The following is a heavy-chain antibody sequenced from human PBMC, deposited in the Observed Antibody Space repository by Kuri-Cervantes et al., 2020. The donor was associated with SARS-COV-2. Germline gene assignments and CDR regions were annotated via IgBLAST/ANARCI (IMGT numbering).Heavy chain of an antibody. V-gene: IGHV3-23*01. CDR1: GFTFSSYA. CDR3: ARTSYYDFWSGYLPDFDY. J-gene: IGHJ4*02. D-gene: IGHD3-3*01. CDR2: ISGSGGST. Sequence: GGSLRLSCAASGFTFSSYAMSWVRQAPGKGLEWVSAISGSGGSTYYADSVKGRFTISRDNSKNTLYLQMNSLRAEDTAVYYCARTSYYDFWSGYLPDFDYWGQGTLVTVSS.